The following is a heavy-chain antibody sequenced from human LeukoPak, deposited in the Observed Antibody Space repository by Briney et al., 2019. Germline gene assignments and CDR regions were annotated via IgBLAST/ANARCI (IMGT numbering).Heavy chain of an antibody. CDR2: IYSGGST. D-gene: IGHD3-9*01. Sequence: QAGGSLRLSCVASGLTLSNVWMSWLRQAPGKGLEWVSVIYSGGSTYYADSVKGRFTISRDNSKNTLYLQMNSLRAEDTAVYYCATSLYDILTGYYGIRRHYDYWGQGTLVTVSS. CDR3: ATSLYDILTGYYGIRRHYDY. CDR1: GLTLSNVW. J-gene: IGHJ4*02. V-gene: IGHV3-53*01.